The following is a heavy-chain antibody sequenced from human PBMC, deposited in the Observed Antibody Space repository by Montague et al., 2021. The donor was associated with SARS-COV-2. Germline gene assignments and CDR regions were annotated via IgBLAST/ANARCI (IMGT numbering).Heavy chain of an antibody. CDR3: ARDPFIVEVPAAIVY. CDR1: GFTFSDNA. V-gene: IGHV3-30-3*01. D-gene: IGHD2-2*01. J-gene: IGHJ4*02. CDR2: ISYDGRNQ. Sequence: SLRLSCAASGFTFSDNAMHWVRQAPGKGLEWVAIISYDGRNQHYAGSVKGRFTISRDNSKNTVYLQMDSLRTEDTALYYCARDPFIVEVPAAIVYWGQGTLVTVSS.